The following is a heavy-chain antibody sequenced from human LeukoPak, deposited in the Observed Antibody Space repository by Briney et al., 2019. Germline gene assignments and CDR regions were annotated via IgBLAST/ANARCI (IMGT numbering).Heavy chain of an antibody. Sequence: GGSLRLSCAASGFTFSSYSMNWVRQAPGKGLEWVSSISSSSSYIYYADSVKGRFTISRDNAKNSLYLQMNSLRAEDTAVYYCARSHRGCYSECYYYYGMDVWGQGTTVTVSS. CDR1: GFTFSSYS. CDR2: ISSSSSYI. D-gene: IGHD2-15*01. J-gene: IGHJ6*02. V-gene: IGHV3-21*01. CDR3: ARSHRGCYSECYYYYGMDV.